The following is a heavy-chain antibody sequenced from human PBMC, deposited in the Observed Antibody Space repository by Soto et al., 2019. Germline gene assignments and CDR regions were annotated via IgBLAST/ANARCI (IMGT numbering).Heavy chain of an antibody. D-gene: IGHD2-2*01. CDR1: GYSFTSYW. CDR3: ARPGHCSSNCYYAFDI. V-gene: IGHV5-51*01. Sequence: GASLIISYKGSGYSFTSYWIGWVRQMAGKGLEWMGSINPGHSNTRYTQTIQGKVTITADKSISTAYMQWSSLKAADTAVYYCARPGHCSSNCYYAFDIWGQGTMVTVSS. J-gene: IGHJ3*02. CDR2: INPGHSNT.